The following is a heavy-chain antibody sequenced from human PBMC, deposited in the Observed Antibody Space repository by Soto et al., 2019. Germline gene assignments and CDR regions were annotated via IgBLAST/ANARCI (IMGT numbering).Heavy chain of an antibody. V-gene: IGHV4-31*03. Sequence: QVQLQESGPGLVKPSQTLSLTCSVSGGSISRGGHYWGWIRQRPGKGLEWIGYSFYSGTTYYNPXLKRRVAISVDXSXNXXSLKLTSVTVADTAVYFCAREGRGGSEGYYYGMDVWGQGTTVTVSS. CDR1: GGSISRGGHY. J-gene: IGHJ6*02. D-gene: IGHD3-10*01. CDR2: SFYSGTT. CDR3: AREGRGGSEGYYYGMDV.